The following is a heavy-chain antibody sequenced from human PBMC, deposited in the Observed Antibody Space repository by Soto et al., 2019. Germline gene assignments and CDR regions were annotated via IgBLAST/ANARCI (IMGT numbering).Heavy chain of an antibody. CDR2: ISSSGSTI. J-gene: IGHJ4*02. CDR1: GVTFSDYY. CDR3: ARVPDSRPFDY. D-gene: IGHD2-15*01. Sequence: GGSLRHSCAASGVTFSDYYMSWIRQAPGKGLEWVSYISSSGSTIYYADSVKGRFTISRDNAKNSLYLQMNSLRAEDTAVYYCARVPDSRPFDYWGQGTLVTVSS. V-gene: IGHV3-11*01.